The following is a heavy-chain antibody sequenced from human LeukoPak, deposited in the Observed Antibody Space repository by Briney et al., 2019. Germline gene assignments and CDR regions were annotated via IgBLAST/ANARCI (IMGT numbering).Heavy chain of an antibody. D-gene: IGHD3-16*02. CDR3: AREYVWGSSRYLDY. V-gene: IGHV3-48*04. Sequence: GGSLRLPCAASGFTFSSYSINWVRQAPGKGLEWVSFISSGSTTIFYADSVKGRFTISRDNAKNSLHLQLNSLRAEDTAVYYCAREYVWGSSRYLDYWGQGTLVTVSS. J-gene: IGHJ4*02. CDR1: GFTFSSYS. CDR2: ISSGSTTI.